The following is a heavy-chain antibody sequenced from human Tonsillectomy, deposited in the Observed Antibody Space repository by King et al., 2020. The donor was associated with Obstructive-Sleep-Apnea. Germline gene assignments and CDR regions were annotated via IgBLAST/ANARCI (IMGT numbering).Heavy chain of an antibody. CDR1: GFTFSSYA. CDR2: ISGSGGST. CDR3: AKFHTMGGTSLYDYGMDV. Sequence: VQLVESGGGLVQPGGSLRLSCAASGFTFSSYAMSWVRQAPGKGLECVSAISGSGGSTYYADSVKCRFTISRDNSKNTTYLQMNSLRAEDTAVYYCAKFHTMGGTSLYDYGMDVWGQGTTVTVSS. V-gene: IGHV3-23*04. J-gene: IGHJ6*02. D-gene: IGHD2-2*01.